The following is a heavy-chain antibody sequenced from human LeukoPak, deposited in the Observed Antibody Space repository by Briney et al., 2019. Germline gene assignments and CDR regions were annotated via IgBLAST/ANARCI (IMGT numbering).Heavy chain of an antibody. V-gene: IGHV3-13*01. CDR3: ARGPVRGYSAWNWFDP. Sequence: HPGGSLRLSCAASGFTFSSYDMHWVRQATGKGLEWVSAIGTAGDTYYPGSVKGRFTISRENAKNSLYLQMNSLRAGDTAVYYCARGPVRGYSAWNWFDPWGQGTLVTVSS. CDR2: IGTAGDT. CDR1: GFTFSSYD. J-gene: IGHJ5*02. D-gene: IGHD5-18*01.